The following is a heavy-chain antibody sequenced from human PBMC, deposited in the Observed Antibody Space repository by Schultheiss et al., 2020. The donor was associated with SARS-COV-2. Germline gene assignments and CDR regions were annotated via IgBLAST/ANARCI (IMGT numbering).Heavy chain of an antibody. D-gene: IGHD5-18*01. Sequence: SETLSLTCAVYGGSFSGYYWSWIRQPPGKGLEWIGEINHSGSTNYNPSLKSRVTISVDRSKNQFSLKLSSVTAADTAVYYCARHSPDTAMVTWEDWGQGTLVTVSS. CDR3: ARHSPDTAMVTWED. CDR1: GGSFSGYY. J-gene: IGHJ4*02. CDR2: INHSGST. V-gene: IGHV4-34*01.